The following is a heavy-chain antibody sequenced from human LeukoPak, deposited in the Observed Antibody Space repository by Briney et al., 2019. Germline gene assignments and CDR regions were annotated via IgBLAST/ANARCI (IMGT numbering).Heavy chain of an antibody. CDR2: IDHSGST. Sequence: SETLSLTCAVYGGSFSGYYWSWIRQPPGKGLEWIGEIDHSGSTNYNPSLKSRVTISVDTSKNQFSLKLSSVTAADTAVYYCARPFHCSGGSCYSAWGQGTLVTVSS. J-gene: IGHJ5*02. CDR3: ARPFHCSGGSCYSA. CDR1: GGSFSGYY. V-gene: IGHV4-34*01. D-gene: IGHD2-15*01.